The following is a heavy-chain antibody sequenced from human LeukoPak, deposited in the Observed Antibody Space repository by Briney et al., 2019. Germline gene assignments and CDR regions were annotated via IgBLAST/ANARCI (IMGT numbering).Heavy chain of an antibody. CDR2: IYYSGST. CDR3: AREWFGGYFDY. CDR1: GVSISSGDYY. D-gene: IGHD3-10*01. J-gene: IGHJ4*02. V-gene: IGHV4-30-4*01. Sequence: SQTLSLTCTVSGVSISSGDYYWRWIRQPPGKGLEWIGYIYYSGSTYYNPSLKSRVTISVDTSKSQFSLKLSSVTAADTAVYYCAREWFGGYFDYWGQGTLVTVSS.